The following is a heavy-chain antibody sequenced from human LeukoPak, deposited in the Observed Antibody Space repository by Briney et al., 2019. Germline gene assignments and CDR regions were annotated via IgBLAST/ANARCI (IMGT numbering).Heavy chain of an antibody. CDR3: AKERDSDHYPNKFDY. V-gene: IGHV3-23*01. J-gene: IGHJ4*02. D-gene: IGHD3-22*01. CDR2: VSGSGGTT. CDR1: GFTFSSYA. Sequence: GGSLRLSCAASGFTFSSYAMTWVRQAPGKGLEWVSAVSGSGGTTYYADSVKGRFTISRDNSKNTLYLQMNSLRAEDTAVYYCAKERDSDHYPNKFDYWGQGTLVTDSS.